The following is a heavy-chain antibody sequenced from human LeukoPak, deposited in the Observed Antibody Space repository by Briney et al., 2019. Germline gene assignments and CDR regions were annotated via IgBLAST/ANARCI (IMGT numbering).Heavy chain of an antibody. CDR3: ARGDSGTTFDY. V-gene: IGHV4-30-4*01. Sequence: SETLSLTCTVSGGSISSGDYYWSWIRQPPGKGLEWIGYIYYSGSTYYNPSLKSRVTISVDTSKNQFSLKLSSVTAADTAVYYCARGDSGTTFDYWGQGTLVTVSS. CDR2: IYYSGST. D-gene: IGHD1-26*01. CDR1: GGSISSGDYY. J-gene: IGHJ4*02.